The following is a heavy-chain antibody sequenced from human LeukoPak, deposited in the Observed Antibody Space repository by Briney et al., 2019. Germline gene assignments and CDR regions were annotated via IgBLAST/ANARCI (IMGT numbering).Heavy chain of an antibody. Sequence: GGSLRLSCAGSGFAFESFTMTWVRQAPGKGLEWVSLISDTGRDINYADSVRGRFTISRDNTKNSLFLQMDSLRVEDTAIYYCAKGLFSAYDKYLDSWGQGTLVTVSS. CDR3: AKGLFSAYDKYLDS. CDR2: ISDTGRDI. CDR1: GFAFESFT. D-gene: IGHD5-12*01. J-gene: IGHJ4*02. V-gene: IGHV3-21*04.